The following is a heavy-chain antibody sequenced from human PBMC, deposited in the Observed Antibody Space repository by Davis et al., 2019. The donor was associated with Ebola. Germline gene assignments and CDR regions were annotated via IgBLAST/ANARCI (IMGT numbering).Heavy chain of an antibody. CDR3: ARGELLWFGEPPTYYYGMDV. CDR2: INPSGGST. CDR1: GYTFTSYY. D-gene: IGHD3-10*01. V-gene: IGHV1-46*01. J-gene: IGHJ6*04. Sequence: ASVKVSCKASGYTFTSYYMHWVRQAPGQGLEWMGIINPSGGSTSYAQKFQGRVTMTRDTSISTAYMELSRLRSDDTAVYYCARGELLWFGEPPTYYYGMDVWGKGTTVTVSS.